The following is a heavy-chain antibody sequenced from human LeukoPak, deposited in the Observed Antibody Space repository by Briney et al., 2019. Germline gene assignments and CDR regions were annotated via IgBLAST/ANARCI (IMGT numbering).Heavy chain of an antibody. CDR2: IYYSGST. CDR1: GGSVSSSSYY. J-gene: IGHJ6*03. V-gene: IGHV4-39*01. Sequence: PSETLSLTCTVSGGSVSSSSYYWGWIRQPPGKGLEWIGSIYYSGSTYYNPSLKSRVTISVDTSKNQFSLKLSSVTAADTAVYYCARHVLGGSYVLPYYYYMDVWGKGTTVTVSS. CDR3: ARHVLGGSYVLPYYYYMDV. D-gene: IGHD1-26*01.